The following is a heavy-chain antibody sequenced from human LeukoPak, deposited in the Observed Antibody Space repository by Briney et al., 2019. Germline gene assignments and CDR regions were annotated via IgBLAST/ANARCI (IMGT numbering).Heavy chain of an antibody. J-gene: IGHJ4*02. V-gene: IGHV4-59*12. D-gene: IGHD5-18*01. CDR3: ARGYSYLSRSFDY. CDR1: GDSITTSY. Sequence: SETLPLTCIVSGDSITTSYWSWIRQPPGKGLEWIAYVHYSGITNYNPSLKGRVTISVDTSKNQFSLKLSSVTAADTAVYYCARGYSYLSRSFDYWGQGTLVTVSS. CDR2: VHYSGIT.